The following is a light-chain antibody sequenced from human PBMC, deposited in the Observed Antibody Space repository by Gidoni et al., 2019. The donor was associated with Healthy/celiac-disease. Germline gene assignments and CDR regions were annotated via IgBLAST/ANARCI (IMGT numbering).Light chain of an antibody. V-gene: IGKV3-20*01. CDR2: GAS. CDR1: PSVSSSY. Sequence: EIVFTQFPGTLSLSPGERATLSCRASPSVSSSYLAWYQQKPGQAPRLLIYGASSRATGIPDRFSGSGSGTDFTLTISRLEPEDFAVYYCQQYGSSPRSFGQGTKLEIK. CDR3: QQYGSSPRS. J-gene: IGKJ2*03.